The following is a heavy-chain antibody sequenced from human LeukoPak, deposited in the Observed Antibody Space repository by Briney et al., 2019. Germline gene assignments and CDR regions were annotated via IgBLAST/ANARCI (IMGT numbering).Heavy chain of an antibody. V-gene: IGHV3-15*07. Sequence: GGSLRLSCAASGFSFNNAWMNWVRQAPGKGLEWVGRIKSKPDRGATDYAAPVKGRFAISRDDSKNTLYLQMNSLKIEDTAVYYCTTSGNPSLIDIWGQGTMVTISS. CDR3: TTSGNPSLIDI. J-gene: IGHJ3*02. CDR2: IKSKPDRGAT. D-gene: IGHD1-26*01. CDR1: GFSFNNAW.